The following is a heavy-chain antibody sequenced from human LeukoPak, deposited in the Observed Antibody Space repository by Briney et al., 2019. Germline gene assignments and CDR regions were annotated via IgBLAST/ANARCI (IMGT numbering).Heavy chain of an antibody. V-gene: IGHV5-51*01. J-gene: IGHJ5*02. CDR1: GYSFTSYW. CDR2: IYPGDSDT. D-gene: IGHD4-17*01. Sequence: GESLEISCKGSGYSFTSYWIGWVRQMPGKGLEWMGIIYPGDSDTRYSPSFQGQVTISADKSISTAYLQWSGLKASDTAMYYCARTYGDYDNWFDPWGQGTLVTVSS. CDR3: ARTYGDYDNWFDP.